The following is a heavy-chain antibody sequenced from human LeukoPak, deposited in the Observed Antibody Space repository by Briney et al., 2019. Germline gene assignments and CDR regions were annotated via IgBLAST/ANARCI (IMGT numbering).Heavy chain of an antibody. CDR3: AAGLGTMVRGVNPPHWYFDL. CDR2: IVVGSGNT. D-gene: IGHD3-10*01. J-gene: IGHJ2*01. CDR1: GFTFTSSA. V-gene: IGHV1-58*02. Sequence: SVKVSCKASGFTFTSSAMQWVRQARGQRLEWIGLIVVGSGNTNYAQKFQERVTITRDMSTSTAYMELSSLRSEDTAVYYCAAGLGTMVRGVNPPHWYFDLWCRGTLVTVSS.